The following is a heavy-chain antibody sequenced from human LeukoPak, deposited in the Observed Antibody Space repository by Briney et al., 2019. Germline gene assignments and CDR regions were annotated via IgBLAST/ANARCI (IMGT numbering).Heavy chain of an antibody. D-gene: IGHD3-10*01. CDR1: GFTFSSYG. CDR3: AKFLPLLWFGELDV. Sequence: GGSLRLSCAASGFTFSSYGMSWVRQAPGKGLEWVSAISGSGGSTYYADSVKGRFTISRDNSKNTLYLQMNSLRAEDTAVYYCAKFLPLLWFGELDVWGKGTTVTISS. J-gene: IGHJ6*04. V-gene: IGHV3-23*01. CDR2: ISGSGGST.